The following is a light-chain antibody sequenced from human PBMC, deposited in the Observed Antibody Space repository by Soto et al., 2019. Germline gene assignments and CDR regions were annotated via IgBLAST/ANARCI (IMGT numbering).Light chain of an antibody. Sequence: EAMLTQSPGTLSLSPGERATLSCRASQSVSSNYLAWYQQKSGQAPRLLIYGASNRATGIPDRFSGSGSGTDFNLTIRRLEPEDFAVYYCQQYDTSPRTFGQGTKVEFK. V-gene: IGKV3-20*01. CDR3: QQYDTSPRT. CDR1: QSVSSNY. CDR2: GAS. J-gene: IGKJ1*01.